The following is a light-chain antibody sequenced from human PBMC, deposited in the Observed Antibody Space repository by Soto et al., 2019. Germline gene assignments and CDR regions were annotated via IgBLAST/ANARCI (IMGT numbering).Light chain of an antibody. J-gene: IGKJ3*01. Sequence: EIVLTQSPGTLSLSPGERATLSCRASQSVSSSYLAWYQQKPGQAPRLLIYGASSRATGIPDRFSGSGSGTDFTLTISRLEPEDFALYDCQQYGSSPLTFGPGTKVDIK. CDR1: QSVSSSY. CDR3: QQYGSSPLT. V-gene: IGKV3-20*01. CDR2: GAS.